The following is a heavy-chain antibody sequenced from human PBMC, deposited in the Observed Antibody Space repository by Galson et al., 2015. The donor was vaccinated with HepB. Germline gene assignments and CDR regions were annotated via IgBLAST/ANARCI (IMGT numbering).Heavy chain of an antibody. J-gene: IGHJ6*02. Sequence: SVKVSCKASGYTFTSYYMHWVRQAPGQGLEWMGIINPSGGSTSYAQKFQGRVTMTRDTSTSTVYMELSSLRSEDTAVYYCARDRGGFGELLEGYYYGMDVWGQGTTVTVSS. CDR3: ARDRGGFGELLEGYYYGMDV. D-gene: IGHD3-10*01. CDR1: GYTFTSYY. CDR2: INPSGGST. V-gene: IGHV1-46*01.